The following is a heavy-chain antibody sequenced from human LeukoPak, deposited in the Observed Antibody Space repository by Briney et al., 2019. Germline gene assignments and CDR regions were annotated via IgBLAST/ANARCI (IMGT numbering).Heavy chain of an antibody. Sequence: GGSLGLSCAVSGFTVSSNYMNWVRQAPGKGLEWVSIIYSGGSTYYADSVKGRFSISRDNPKNTLYLQMNSLRAEDTAVYYCARDDGAGGPFDYWGQGTLVSVSS. CDR2: IYSGGST. CDR3: ARDDGAGGPFDY. V-gene: IGHV3-66*01. J-gene: IGHJ4*02. CDR1: GFTVSSNY. D-gene: IGHD3-10*01.